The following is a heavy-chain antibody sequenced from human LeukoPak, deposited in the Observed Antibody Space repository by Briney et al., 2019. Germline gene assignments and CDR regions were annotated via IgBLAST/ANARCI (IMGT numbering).Heavy chain of an antibody. CDR1: GFTFDDYG. V-gene: IGHV3-20*04. Sequence: PGGSLRLSCAASGFTFDDYGMTWVRQAPGKGLEWVSGINWNGGSTGYADSVKGRFTISRDNAKNSLYMQMNSLRAEDTALYYCARGRGGSCCQGDFDYWGQGTLVTVSS. D-gene: IGHD2-15*01. CDR3: ARGRGGSCCQGDFDY. J-gene: IGHJ4*02. CDR2: INWNGGST.